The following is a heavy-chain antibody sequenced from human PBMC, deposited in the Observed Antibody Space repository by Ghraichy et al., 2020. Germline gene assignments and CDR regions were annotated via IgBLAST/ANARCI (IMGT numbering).Heavy chain of an antibody. D-gene: IGHD5-12*01. CDR3: ARLGGLRLSYYYYGMDV. J-gene: IGHJ6*02. V-gene: IGHV4-34*01. CDR1: GGSFSGYY. CDR2: INHSGST. Sequence: SETLSLTCAVYGGSFSGYYWSWIRQPPGKGLEWIGEINHSGSTNYNPSLKSRVTISVDTSKNQFSLKLSSVTAADTAVYYCARLGGLRLSYYYYGMDVWGQGTTVTVSS.